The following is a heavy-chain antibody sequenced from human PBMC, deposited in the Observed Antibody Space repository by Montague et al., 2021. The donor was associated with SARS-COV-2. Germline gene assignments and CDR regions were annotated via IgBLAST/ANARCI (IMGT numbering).Heavy chain of an antibody. V-gene: IGHV4-38-2*02. Sequence: SETLSLTCTVSGYSISSGYYWGWIRQPPGKGLEWIGSIYDRGSTYYNPCITSRTIISVDTYNNLFTLMLSSVTAEDTAVYYCARDCYDYGSGSYQRWFDPWGQGTLVTVSS. J-gene: IGHJ5*02. CDR1: GYSISSGYY. CDR2: IYDRGST. CDR3: ARDCYDYGSGSYQRWFDP. D-gene: IGHD3-10*01.